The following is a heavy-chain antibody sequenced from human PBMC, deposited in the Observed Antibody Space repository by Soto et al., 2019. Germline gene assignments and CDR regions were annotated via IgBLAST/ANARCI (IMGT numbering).Heavy chain of an antibody. CDR3: AGKTFTIAAASYGRSNWFDP. V-gene: IGHV4-39*01. J-gene: IGHJ5*02. D-gene: IGHD6-25*01. CDR2: IYFTGNT. Sequence: LSLTCSASGGSLTSSSHFWGWVRQPPGKGLEWIGTIYFTGNTYYTPSLKSRLTMSIDTSKNEFSLRLNSVTAADTAVYYCAGKTFTIAAASYGRSNWFDPWGPGTLVTVSS. CDR1: GGSLTSSSHF.